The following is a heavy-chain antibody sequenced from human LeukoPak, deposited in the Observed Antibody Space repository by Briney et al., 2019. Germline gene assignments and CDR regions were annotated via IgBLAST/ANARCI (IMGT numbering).Heavy chain of an antibody. D-gene: IGHD6-25*01. CDR2: ISWNSGSI. V-gene: IGHV3-9*01. CDR1: GFTFDDYA. J-gene: IGHJ4*02. CDR3: AKDTVSSGVDY. Sequence: GSSLRLSCAASGFTFDDYAMHWVRQAPGKGLEWVSGISWNSGSIGYAGSVKGRFTISRDNAKNSLYLQMNSLRAEDTALYYCAKDTVSSGVDYWGQGTLVTVSS.